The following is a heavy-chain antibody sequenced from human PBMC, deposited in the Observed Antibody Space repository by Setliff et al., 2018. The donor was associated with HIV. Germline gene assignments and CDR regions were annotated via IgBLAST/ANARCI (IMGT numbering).Heavy chain of an antibody. Sequence: SETLSLTCAVYGGSFSGYYWSWIRQPPGKGLEWIGEINHSGSTNYNPSLKSRVTISVDTSKNQFSLKLSSVTAADTAVYYCARHKGFGEFYFDYWGQGTLVTVSS. CDR2: INHSGST. V-gene: IGHV4-34*01. D-gene: IGHD3-10*01. J-gene: IGHJ4*02. CDR3: ARHKGFGEFYFDY. CDR1: GGSFSGYY.